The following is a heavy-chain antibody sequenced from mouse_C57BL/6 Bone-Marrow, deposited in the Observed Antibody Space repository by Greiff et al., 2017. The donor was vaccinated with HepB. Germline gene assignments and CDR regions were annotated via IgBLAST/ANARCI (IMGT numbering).Heavy chain of an antibody. CDR2: ISSGGSYT. CDR3: ARQPLYYGSSWFAY. CDR1: GFTFSSYG. V-gene: IGHV5-6*01. Sequence: EVQGVESGGDLVKPGGSLKLSCAASGFTFSSYGMSWVRQTPDKRLEWVATISSGGSYTYYPDSVKGRFTISRDNAKNTLYLQKSSLKSEDTAMYYCARQPLYYGSSWFAYWGQGTLVTVSA. J-gene: IGHJ3*01. D-gene: IGHD1-1*01.